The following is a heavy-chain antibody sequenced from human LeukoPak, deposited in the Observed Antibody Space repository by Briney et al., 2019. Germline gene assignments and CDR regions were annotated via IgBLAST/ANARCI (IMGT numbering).Heavy chain of an antibody. V-gene: IGHV3-11*01. CDR2: ISSSGSTI. CDR1: GFTFSDYY. J-gene: IGHJ4*02. CDR3: AKLASSDYFDY. Sequence: GGSLRLSCAASGFTFSDYYMSWIRQAPGKGLEWVSYISSSGSTIYYADSVKGRFTISRDNSKNTLYLQMNSLRAEDTAVYYCAKLASSDYFDYWGQGTLVTVSS. D-gene: IGHD3-10*01.